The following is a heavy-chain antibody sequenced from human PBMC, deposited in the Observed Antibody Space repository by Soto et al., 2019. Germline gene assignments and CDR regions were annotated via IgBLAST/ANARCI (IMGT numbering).Heavy chain of an antibody. V-gene: IGHV6-1*01. CDR2: TYYRSKWYN. CDR3: ARDRGITGTPYYYYGLDF. Sequence: SQTLSLTCAISGDSVSSNSAAWNWIRQSPSRGLEWLGRTYYRSKWYNDYAVSVKSRITINPDTSKNQFSLQLNSVTPEDTAVYYCARDRGITGTPYYYYGLDFWGQGSSVIGSS. CDR1: GDSVSSNSAA. D-gene: IGHD1-7*01. J-gene: IGHJ6*02.